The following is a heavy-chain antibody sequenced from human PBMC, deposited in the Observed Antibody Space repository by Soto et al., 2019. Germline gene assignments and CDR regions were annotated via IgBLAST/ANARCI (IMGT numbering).Heavy chain of an antibody. D-gene: IGHD3-10*02. CDR1: GGSVSSGSYY. CDR3: ARVDVRGLLGYPYSDY. Sequence: QVQLQESGPGLVKPSETLSLTCTVSGGSVSSGSYYWSWIRQPPGKGLEWIGYIYYSGSTNYNPSLKSRVTIPVDTPKDQLALKLSSVTAADTAVYYCARVDVRGLLGYPYSDYWGQGTLVTVSS. J-gene: IGHJ4*02. CDR2: IYYSGST. V-gene: IGHV4-61*01.